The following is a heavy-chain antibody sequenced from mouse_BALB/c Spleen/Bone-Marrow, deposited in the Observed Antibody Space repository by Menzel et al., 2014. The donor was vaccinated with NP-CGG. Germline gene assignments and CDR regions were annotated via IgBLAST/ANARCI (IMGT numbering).Heavy chain of an antibody. Sequence: EVQLVESGRGLVQPGGSLKLSCAASGFTFSSYGMAWVRQTPDKRLELVASINSNGGSTYYPDIVKGRFTISRDNAKNTLSLQMSSLKSEDTAMYYCARGNYGNYVDYFDYWGQGTTLTVSS. CDR2: INSNGGST. J-gene: IGHJ2*01. CDR3: ARGNYGNYVDYFDY. CDR1: GFTFSSYG. V-gene: IGHV5-6-3*01. D-gene: IGHD2-1*01.